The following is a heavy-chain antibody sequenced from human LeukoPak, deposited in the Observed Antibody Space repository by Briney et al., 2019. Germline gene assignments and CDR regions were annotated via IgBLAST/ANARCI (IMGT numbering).Heavy chain of an antibody. J-gene: IGHJ4*02. CDR1: GYSFSSYG. Sequence: ASVKVSCKASGYSFSSYGVSWVRQAPGQGLEWMGWISAYNGKTYYAQKFQGRVTVTTDTSTSTAYMDLGSLRSDDTAVYYCARTNLDCKSGVCYDYWGQGTPVTVSS. D-gene: IGHD2-8*01. CDR2: ISAYNGKT. CDR3: ARTNLDCKSGVCYDY. V-gene: IGHV1-18*01.